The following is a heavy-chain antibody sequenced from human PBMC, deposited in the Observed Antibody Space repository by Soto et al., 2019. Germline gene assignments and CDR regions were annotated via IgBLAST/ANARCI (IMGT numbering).Heavy chain of an antibody. V-gene: IGHV1-3*01. D-gene: IGHD3-16*01. CDR1: GYTYTSYA. Sequence: ASVKVSCKASGYTYTSYAMHWVRQAPGQRLEWMGWINAGNGNTGYAQKFQGRVTMTRNTSISTAYMELSSLRSEDTAVYYCARERTGGFDYWGQGTLVTVSS. J-gene: IGHJ4*02. CDR2: INAGNGNT. CDR3: ARERTGGFDY.